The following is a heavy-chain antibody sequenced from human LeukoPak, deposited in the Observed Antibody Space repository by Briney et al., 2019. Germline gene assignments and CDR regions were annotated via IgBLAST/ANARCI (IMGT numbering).Heavy chain of an antibody. V-gene: IGHV3-21*01. D-gene: IGHD2-15*01. CDR2: VSTGSRDI. CDR1: GFTFSSYS. Sequence: GGSLRLSCAASGFTFSSYSMNWVRQAPGKGLEWVSSVSTGSRDIYYADSVKGRFTISRDSAKNSLYLQMNSLRAEDTAVYYCAREGGYCYGHSCRSFDYWGQGTLVTVSS. CDR3: AREGGYCYGHSCRSFDY. J-gene: IGHJ4*02.